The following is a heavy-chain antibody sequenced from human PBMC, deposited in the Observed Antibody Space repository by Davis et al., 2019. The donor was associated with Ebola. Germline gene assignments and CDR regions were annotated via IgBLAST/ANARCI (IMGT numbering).Heavy chain of an antibody. J-gene: IGHJ4*02. CDR2: ISAYNGNT. CDR3: ARWAVITPTAWDY. CDR1: GYTSRSYG. D-gene: IGHD4-23*01. V-gene: IGHV1-18*01. Sequence: ASVKVSCKASGYTSRSYGISWVRQAPGQGLEWLGWISAYNGNTNYAQKLQGRVTMTTHTSTNTAYMELRSLKSDDTAVYYCARWAVITPTAWDYWGQGTLVTVSS.